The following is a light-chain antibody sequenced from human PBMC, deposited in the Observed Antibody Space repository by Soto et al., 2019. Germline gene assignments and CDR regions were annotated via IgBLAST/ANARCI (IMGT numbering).Light chain of an antibody. V-gene: IGKV1-39*01. Sequence: DIQMIQSPSSLSASVGDRVTISCRASRSIVSFLNWYHQRPGAAPKRLIYAASTLQSGVPSRFSGRGSGTDFTLTISSLQPEDFGTYYCQQSYSTPRTFGPGTKVEIK. CDR1: RSIVSF. J-gene: IGKJ3*01. CDR2: AAS. CDR3: QQSYSTPRT.